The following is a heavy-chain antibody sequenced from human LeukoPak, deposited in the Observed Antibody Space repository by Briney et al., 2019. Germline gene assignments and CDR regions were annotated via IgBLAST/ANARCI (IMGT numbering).Heavy chain of an antibody. CDR1: GFTFSSYA. V-gene: IGHV3-30-3*02. D-gene: IGHD3-16*02. Sequence: GGSLRLSCAASGFTFSSYAMHWVRQAPGKGLEWAAVLSYDGSNKYYADSVKGRFTISRDNSKNTLYVQMNSLRAEDTAVYYCAKSLVLRKSRGYWGQGTLVTVSS. CDR2: LSYDGSNK. CDR3: AKSLVLRKSRGY. J-gene: IGHJ4*02.